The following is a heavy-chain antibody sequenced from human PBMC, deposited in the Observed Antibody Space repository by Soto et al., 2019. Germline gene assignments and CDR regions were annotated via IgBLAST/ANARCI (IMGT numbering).Heavy chain of an antibody. CDR2: IGGYKGNT. D-gene: IGHD5-18*01. CDR3: APHTLDTGMPSGY. CDR1: GYTITEYG. J-gene: IGHJ4*02. V-gene: IGHV1-18*01. Sequence: ASVNVSCKASGYTITEYGVSWVRQAPGQGLEWMGWIGGYKGNTNYAQKLQGRVTLTTDTSTSTAYMELRSLRSDDTAVYYCAPHTLDTGMPSGYWGQGTLVTVSS.